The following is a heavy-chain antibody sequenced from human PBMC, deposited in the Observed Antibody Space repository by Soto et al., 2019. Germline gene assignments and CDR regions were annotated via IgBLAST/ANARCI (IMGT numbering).Heavy chain of an antibody. CDR3: ARDHASDTAMVCPGY. V-gene: IGHV1-46*01. Sequence: SATVSCKACGYTLTSYYMRWVLQAPGQGLEWRGIINPSGGSTSYAQKFQGRVTMTRDTSTSTVYMELRSLRSDDTAVYYCARDHASDTAMVCPGYWGQGTLATVS. D-gene: IGHD5-18*01. CDR1: GYTLTSYY. CDR2: INPSGGST. J-gene: IGHJ4*02.